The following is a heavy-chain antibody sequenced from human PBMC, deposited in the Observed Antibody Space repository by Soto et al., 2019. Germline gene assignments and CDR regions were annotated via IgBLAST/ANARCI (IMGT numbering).Heavy chain of an antibody. CDR2: ISGSGGST. D-gene: IGHD6-19*01. V-gene: IGHV3-23*01. Sequence: EVQLLESGGGLVQPGGALRLSCAASGFTFSSYAMSWVRQAPGKGLEWVSAISGSGGSTYYADSVKGRFTISRDNSKNTLYLQMNSLRAEDTAVYYCAKGDHSSCWTGGDFDYWGQGTLVTVSS. CDR3: AKGDHSSCWTGGDFDY. J-gene: IGHJ4*02. CDR1: GFTFSSYA.